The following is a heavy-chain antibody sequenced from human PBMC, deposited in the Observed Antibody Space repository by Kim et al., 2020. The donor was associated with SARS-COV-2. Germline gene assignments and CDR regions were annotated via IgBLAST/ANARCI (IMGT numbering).Heavy chain of an antibody. V-gene: IGHV3-48*02. CDR1: GFTFSSYS. D-gene: IGHD6-13*01. J-gene: IGHJ6*02. Sequence: GGSLRLSCAASGFTFSSYSMNWVRQAPGKGLEWVSYISSSSSTIYYADSVKGRFTISRDNAKNSLYLQMNSLRDEDTAVYYCARVYSSSWYDYYYGMDVWGQGTTVTVSS. CDR3: ARVYSSSWYDYYYGMDV. CDR2: ISSSSSTI.